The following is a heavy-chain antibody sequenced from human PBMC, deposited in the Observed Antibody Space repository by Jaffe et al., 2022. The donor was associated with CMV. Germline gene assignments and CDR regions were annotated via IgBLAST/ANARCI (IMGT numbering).Heavy chain of an antibody. CDR3: ARWGQWLVRAGNFFDY. V-gene: IGHV3-23*01. D-gene: IGHD6-19*01. CDR2: ISSSGNYT. J-gene: IGHJ4*02. Sequence: EVQLLESGGGLVQPGGSLRLSCADSGLTFRNYAMSWVRQAPGKGLEWVSAISSSGNYTEYADSVKGRFTISRDNSKDTLYLQMNSLRAEDTAVFYCARWGQWLVRAGNFFDYWGQGTLVTVSS. CDR1: GLTFRNYA.